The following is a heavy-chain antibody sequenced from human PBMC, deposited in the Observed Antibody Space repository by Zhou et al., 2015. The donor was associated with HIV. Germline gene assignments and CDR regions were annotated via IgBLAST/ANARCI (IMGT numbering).Heavy chain of an antibody. CDR3: ARDHNVGLTT. Sequence: QVQLVQSGAEVRRPGASVKVSCQTSGYTFTNHYMHWVRQAPGQGLEWMGWIHPNSGGTNYAQKFRGRVTITRDTSISTMYMELNSLTSDDTAVYFXARDHNVGLTTWGQGTLVHRLL. CDR1: GYTFTNHY. J-gene: IGHJ4*02. CDR2: IHPNSGGT. D-gene: IGHD4-17*01. V-gene: IGHV1-2*02.